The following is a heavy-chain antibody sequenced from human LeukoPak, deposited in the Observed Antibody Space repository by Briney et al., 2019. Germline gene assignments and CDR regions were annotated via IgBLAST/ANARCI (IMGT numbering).Heavy chain of an antibody. Sequence: SQTLSLTCTVSGGSISSGDYYWSWIRQPPGKGLEWIGYIYYSGSTYYNPSLRSRVTISVDTSKNQFSLKLSSVTAADTAVYYCASGYSGYEGYFDYWGQGTLVTVSS. V-gene: IGHV4-30-4*01. CDR3: ASGYSGYEGYFDY. CDR2: IYYSGST. D-gene: IGHD5-12*01. CDR1: GGSISSGDYY. J-gene: IGHJ4*02.